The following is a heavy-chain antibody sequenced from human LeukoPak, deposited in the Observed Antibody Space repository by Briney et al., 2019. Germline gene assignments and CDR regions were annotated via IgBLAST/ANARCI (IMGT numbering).Heavy chain of an antibody. CDR2: ISGGGGST. V-gene: IGHV3-64D*06. D-gene: IGHD2-15*01. CDR3: VGRDCSGGGCRRSPLDP. J-gene: IGHJ5*01. Sequence: PGGSLRLSCSASGFTFRSYGMHWVRQAPGKGLEYVSGISGGGGSTYYADSVKGRFTISRDNSKNTLYLQMSSLRGEDTAVYYCVGRDCSGGGCRRSPLDPWGQGTLVTVSS. CDR1: GFTFRSYG.